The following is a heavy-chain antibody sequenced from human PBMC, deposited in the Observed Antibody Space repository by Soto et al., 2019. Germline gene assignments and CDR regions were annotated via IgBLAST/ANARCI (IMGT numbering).Heavy chain of an antibody. CDR2: TYYRSKWYN. CDR1: GDSVSSNSAA. Sequence: PSQTLSLTSAISGDSVSSNSAAWNWIRHSPSRGLEWMGRTYYRSKWYNDYAVSMRSRITINPDTTKNQFSLQLNSATPEDTAVYYGATWRFDYWGQGTLGTGSS. CDR3: ATWRFDY. V-gene: IGHV6-1*01. J-gene: IGHJ4*02.